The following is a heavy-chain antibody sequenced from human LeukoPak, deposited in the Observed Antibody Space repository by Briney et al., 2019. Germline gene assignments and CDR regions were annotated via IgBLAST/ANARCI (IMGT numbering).Heavy chain of an antibody. V-gene: IGHV1-46*01. Sequence: GASVKVSCKASGYTFTSYYMHWVRQAPGQGLEWMGIINPSGGSTSYAQKFQGRVTMTRDTSTSTVYMELSSLRSDDTAVYYCARGPLGAEYSSGWYNYWGQGTLVTVSS. CDR1: GYTFTSYY. J-gene: IGHJ4*02. D-gene: IGHD6-19*01. CDR3: ARGPLGAEYSSGWYNY. CDR2: INPSGGST.